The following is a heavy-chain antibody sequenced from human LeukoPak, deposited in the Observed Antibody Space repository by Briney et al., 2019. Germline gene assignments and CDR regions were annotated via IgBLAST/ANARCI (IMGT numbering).Heavy chain of an antibody. CDR1: GGTFSSYA. V-gene: IGHV1-69*05. CDR2: IIPIFGTA. D-gene: IGHD6-6*01. Sequence: SVKVSCKASGGTFSSYAISWVRQAPGRGLEWMGGIIPIFGTANYAQKFQGRVTITTDESTSTAYMELSSLRSEDTAVYYCASKGSSRADYYYYMDVWGKGTTVTVSS. J-gene: IGHJ6*03. CDR3: ASKGSSRADYYYYMDV.